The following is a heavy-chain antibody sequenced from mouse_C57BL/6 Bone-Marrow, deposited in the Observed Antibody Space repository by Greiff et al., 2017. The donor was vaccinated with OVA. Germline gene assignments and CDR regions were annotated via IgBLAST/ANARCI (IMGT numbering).Heavy chain of an antibody. D-gene: IGHD1-1*01. V-gene: IGHV5-6*01. Sequence: EVQLVESGGDLVKPGGSLKLSCAASGFTFSSYGMSWVRQTPDKRLEWVATISSGGSYTYYPDSVKGRFTISRDNAKNTLYLQMSSLKSEDTAMYCCARQGAVVAFDYWGQGTTLTVSS. CDR3: ARQGAVVAFDY. CDR2: ISSGGSYT. J-gene: IGHJ2*01. CDR1: GFTFSSYG.